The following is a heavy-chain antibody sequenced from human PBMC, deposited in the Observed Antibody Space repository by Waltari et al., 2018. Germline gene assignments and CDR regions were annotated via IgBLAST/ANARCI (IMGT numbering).Heavy chain of an antibody. CDR1: GYSISSGSS. Sequence: QVQLQESGPGLVKPSETLSLTCGVSGYSISSGSSWAWIRQPPGKGLEWIGSLSHSGSTYYKPSLKSRITISMDTSKNQFSLLLTSVTAADTAVYYCAREGSRFGSGSYNFDTWGQGTLLTVSS. CDR3: AREGSRFGSGSYNFDT. CDR2: LSHSGST. V-gene: IGHV4-38-2*02. J-gene: IGHJ4*02. D-gene: IGHD3-10*01.